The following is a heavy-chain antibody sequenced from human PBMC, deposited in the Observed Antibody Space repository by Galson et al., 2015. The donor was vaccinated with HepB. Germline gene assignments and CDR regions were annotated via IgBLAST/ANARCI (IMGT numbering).Heavy chain of an antibody. D-gene: IGHD3-10*01. CDR3: TTDPAPSHLLWFGELLYLGY. J-gene: IGHJ4*02. Sequence: SLRLSCAASGFTFSNAWMSWVRQAPGKGLEWVGRIKSKTDGGTTDYAAPVKGRFTISRDDSKNTLYLQMNSLKTEDTAVYYCTTDPAPSHLLWFGELLYLGYWGQGTLVTVSS. V-gene: IGHV3-15*01. CDR2: IKSKTDGGTT. CDR1: GFTFSNAW.